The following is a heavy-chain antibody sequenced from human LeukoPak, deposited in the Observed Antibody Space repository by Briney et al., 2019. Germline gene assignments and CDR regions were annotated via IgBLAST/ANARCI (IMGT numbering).Heavy chain of an antibody. CDR2: MNPNRGNT. V-gene: IGHV1-8*01. CDR3: ARGPRITIFGVVIRRDYYYYGMDV. CDR1: GYTFTSYD. Sequence: ASVTVSFKASGYTFTSYDINWVRQAAGQGGEWMGWMNPNRGNTGYAQKFQGRVTITRNTSIRTAYMELSSLRSEDTAVYYCARGPRITIFGVVIRRDYYYYGMDVWGQGTTVTVSS. J-gene: IGHJ6*02. D-gene: IGHD3-3*01.